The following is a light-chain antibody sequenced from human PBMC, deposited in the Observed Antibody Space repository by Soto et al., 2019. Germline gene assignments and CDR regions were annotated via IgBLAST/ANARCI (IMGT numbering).Light chain of an antibody. CDR3: QQTNTFLPLT. Sequence: DIQMTQSPSSVSASVGDRVTITCRASQGISNWLAWYQQQPGKAPKLLIYGASSLQSGVPSRFSGGGSGTHFTLIISSLQPEDFATYYCQQTNTFLPLTFGGGTMVEI. V-gene: IGKV1-12*01. J-gene: IGKJ4*01. CDR2: GAS. CDR1: QGISNW.